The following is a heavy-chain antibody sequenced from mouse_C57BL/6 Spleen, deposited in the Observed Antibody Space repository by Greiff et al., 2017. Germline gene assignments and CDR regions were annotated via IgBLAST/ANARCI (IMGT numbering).Heavy chain of an antibody. D-gene: IGHD1-1*01. Sequence: QVQLQQPGAELVMPGASVKLSCKASGYTFTSYWMHWVKQRPGQGLEWIGEIDPSDSYTNYNQKFKGKSTLTVDKSSSTAYMQLSSLTSEDSAVYYCARWDYYGSGYYFDYWGQGTTLTVS. CDR2: IDPSDSYT. CDR1: GYTFTSYW. CDR3: ARWDYYGSGYYFDY. V-gene: IGHV1-69*01. J-gene: IGHJ2*01.